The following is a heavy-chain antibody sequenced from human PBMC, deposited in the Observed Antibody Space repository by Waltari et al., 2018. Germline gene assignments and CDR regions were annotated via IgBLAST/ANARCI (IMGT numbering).Heavy chain of an antibody. D-gene: IGHD1-1*01. V-gene: IGHV4-4*02. Sequence: QLQLHESGPGLVKPSGTLSLICAVSGDSMSTRDYWRWVRPPPGKGLEWIGQVRGDGKTNYNPSFASRVTRSLDTSTYHVALKLTSATAADTALYYCARDRGRGLYLDTWGQGTLVTVSP. CDR2: VRGDGKT. CDR1: GDSMSTRDY. CDR3: ARDRGRGLYLDT. J-gene: IGHJ4*02.